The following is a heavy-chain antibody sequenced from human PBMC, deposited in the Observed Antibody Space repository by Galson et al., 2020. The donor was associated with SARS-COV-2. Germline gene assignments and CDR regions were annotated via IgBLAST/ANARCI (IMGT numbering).Heavy chain of an antibody. J-gene: IGHJ4*02. CDR2: IYPGDSDI. CDR3: ARPSVADTYYFDY. D-gene: IGHD6-19*01. CDR1: GYTLSTYW. Sequence: GESLNISCKDFGYTLSTYWIGWVRQMPGKGLEWMGIIYPGDSDIRYSPSFQGQVTISADKSINTAYLQWSSLKASDTAIYYCARPSVADTYYFDYWGQGTPVTVSS. V-gene: IGHV5-51*01.